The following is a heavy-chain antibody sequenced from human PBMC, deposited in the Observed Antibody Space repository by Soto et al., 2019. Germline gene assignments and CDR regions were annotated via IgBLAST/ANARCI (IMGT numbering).Heavy chain of an antibody. CDR3: TSSASPDAY. Sequence: EVQLVESGGGLVQPGGSLRLSFLASGFDFNSYSMNWVRQAPGKGLEWISYINSGSTSVFYADSVKGRFTISRDNAKNSLYLQMNSLRAEDTAVYYCTSSASPDAYWGQGTLVTVSS. CDR2: INSGSTSV. J-gene: IGHJ4*02. D-gene: IGHD1-26*01. CDR1: GFDFNSYS. V-gene: IGHV3-48*01.